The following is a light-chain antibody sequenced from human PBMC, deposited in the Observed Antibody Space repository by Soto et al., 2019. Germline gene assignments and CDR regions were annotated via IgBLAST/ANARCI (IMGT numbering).Light chain of an antibody. V-gene: IGKV1-5*03. CDR2: KAS. J-gene: IGKJ2*01. CDR3: QQYNHYST. CDR1: ESINSW. Sequence: DIQMTQSPSTLSASVGDRVTITCRASESINSWLAWYQQKPGKAPKLLIYKASSLQSGVPSRFSGSGFGTDSTLTITSLQPDDFATYYCQQYNHYSTFGQGTKLEI.